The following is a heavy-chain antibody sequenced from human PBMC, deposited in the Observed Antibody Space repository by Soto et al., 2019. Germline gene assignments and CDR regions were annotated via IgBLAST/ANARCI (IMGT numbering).Heavy chain of an antibody. CDR1: GFTFSSYS. CDR3: ARDFPLGYSYGPFDY. J-gene: IGHJ4*02. Sequence: GGSLRLSCAASGFTFSSYSMNWVRQAPGKGLEWVSSISSSSSYIYYADSVKGRFTISRDNAKNSLYLQMNSLRAEDTAVYYCARDFPLGYSYGPFDYWGQGTLVTVSS. CDR2: ISSSSSYI. V-gene: IGHV3-21*01. D-gene: IGHD5-18*01.